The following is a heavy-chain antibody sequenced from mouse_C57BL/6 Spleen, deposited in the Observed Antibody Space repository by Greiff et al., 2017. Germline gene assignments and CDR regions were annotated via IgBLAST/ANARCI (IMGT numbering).Heavy chain of an antibody. CDR1: GYTFTDYY. V-gene: IGHV1-26*01. CDR3: ARRGRYYSNWAWFAY. Sequence: EVQLQQSGPELVKPGASVKISCKASGYTFTDYYMNWVKQSHGKSLEWIGDINPNNGGTSYNQKFKGKATLTVDKSSSTAYMELRSLTSEDSAVYYCARRGRYYSNWAWFAYWGQGTLVTVSA. CDR2: INPNNGGT. J-gene: IGHJ3*01. D-gene: IGHD2-5*01.